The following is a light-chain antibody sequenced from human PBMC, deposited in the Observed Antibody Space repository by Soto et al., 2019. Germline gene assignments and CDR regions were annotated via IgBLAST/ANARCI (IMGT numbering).Light chain of an antibody. CDR2: WAS. J-gene: IGKJ2*01. CDR1: QSLLYSSNNQNY. V-gene: IGKV4-1*01. CDR3: QEYYSTPYT. Sequence: DIVMTQSPDSLAVSLGERATINCKSSQSLLYSSNNQNYLAWYQQKPGQPPKLLIYWASTRESGVPDRFSGSGSGTDFTLTIGSLEAEEVAVYYCQEYYSTPYTFGQGTKLEIK.